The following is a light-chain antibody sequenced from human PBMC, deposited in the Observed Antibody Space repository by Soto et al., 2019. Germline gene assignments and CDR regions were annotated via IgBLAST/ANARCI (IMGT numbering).Light chain of an antibody. CDR3: RSYAGRVTLDV. CDR2: DVS. V-gene: IGLV2-11*01. CDR1: STDVGGYNY. J-gene: IGLJ1*01. Sequence: QSVLTQPRSVSGSPGQSVTISCTGTSTDVGGYNYVSWYQQHPGKVPKLMLYDVSKRPSGVPDRFSGSKSGNTASLTISGLQVEDEADYHRRSYAGRVTLDVFGSGTKVTAL.